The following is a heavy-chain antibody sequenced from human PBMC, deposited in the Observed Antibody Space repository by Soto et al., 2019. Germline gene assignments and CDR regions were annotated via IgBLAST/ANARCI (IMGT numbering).Heavy chain of an antibody. V-gene: IGHV1-18*01. Sequence: ASVKVSCKASGYTFTSYGISWVRQAPGQGLEWMGWISAYNGNTNYAQKLQGRVTMTTDTSTSTAYMELRSLRSDDTAVYYCARSPGYCSGGSCPHYYFDYWGQGTLVTVSS. CDR3: ARSPGYCSGGSCPHYYFDY. CDR2: ISAYNGNT. J-gene: IGHJ4*02. CDR1: GYTFTSYG. D-gene: IGHD2-15*01.